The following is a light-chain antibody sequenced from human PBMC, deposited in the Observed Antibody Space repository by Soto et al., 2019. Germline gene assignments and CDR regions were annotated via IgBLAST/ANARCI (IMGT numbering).Light chain of an antibody. CDR3: QQYGISPL. CDR2: AAS. V-gene: IGKV3-20*01. J-gene: IGKJ4*01. CDR1: PSVSSSY. Sequence: EIVLTQSPGTLSLSPGERATLSCRASPSVSSSYLAWYQQKPGQAPRLLIYAASSRATGIPDRFSGSGSGTDFTLTISRLEPEDFAVYYCQQYGISPLFGGGTKVEIK.